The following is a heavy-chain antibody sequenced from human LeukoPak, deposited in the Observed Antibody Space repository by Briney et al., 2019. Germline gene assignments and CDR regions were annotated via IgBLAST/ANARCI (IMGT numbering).Heavy chain of an antibody. CDR1: GFTFIDYY. Sequence: GGSVRLSCAASGFTFIDYYMSWIRHAPWKGREWVSYISSSSSYTNYADSVKGQFTISRDNAKNSLYLQMNSLRAEDTAVYYCARSSSSGWYLDYWGQGTLATVSS. J-gene: IGHJ4*02. D-gene: IGHD6-19*01. V-gene: IGHV3-11*06. CDR3: ARSSSSGWYLDY. CDR2: ISSSSSYT.